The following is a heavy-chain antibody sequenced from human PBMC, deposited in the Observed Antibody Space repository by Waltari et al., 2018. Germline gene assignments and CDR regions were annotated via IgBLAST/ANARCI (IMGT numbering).Heavy chain of an antibody. CDR1: VGSISSGSYY. D-gene: IGHD6-13*01. V-gene: IGHV4-61*02. CDR2: IYTSGRT. CDR3: ARGLGSSWYEGFFQH. Sequence: QVQLQESGPGLVKPSQTLSLTCTVSVGSISSGSYYWSWLRPPTGKGLAWLGGIYTSGRTNDHPALRSRVNISVDTLKNQFSRKLSSVTAADTAVYYCARGLGSSWYEGFFQHWGQGTLVTVSS. J-gene: IGHJ1*01.